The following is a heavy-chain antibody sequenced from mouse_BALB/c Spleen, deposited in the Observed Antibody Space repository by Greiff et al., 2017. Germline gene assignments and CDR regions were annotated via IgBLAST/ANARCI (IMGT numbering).Heavy chain of an antibody. V-gene: IGHV5-12-2*01. CDR1: GFTFSSYT. J-gene: IGHJ4*01. CDR2: ISNGGGST. CDR3: ARQYYYGSSWDAMDY. Sequence: EVKLEESGGGLVQPGGSLKLSCAASGFTFSSYTMSWVRQTPEKRLEWVAYISNGGGSTYYPDTVKGRFTISRDNAKNTLYLQMSSLKSEDTAMYYCARQYYYGSSWDAMDYWGQGTSVTVSS. D-gene: IGHD1-1*01.